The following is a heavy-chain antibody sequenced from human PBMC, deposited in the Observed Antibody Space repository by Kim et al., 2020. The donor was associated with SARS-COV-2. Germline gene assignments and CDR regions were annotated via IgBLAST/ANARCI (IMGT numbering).Heavy chain of an antibody. V-gene: IGHV1-3*01. CDR3: AGGPMVRYGMDV. D-gene: IGHD3-10*01. J-gene: IGHJ6*02. Sequence: YSQKYQGSVTITRDTSASTAYLELSSLRSEDTAVYYCAGGPMVRYGMDVWCQGTTVTVSS.